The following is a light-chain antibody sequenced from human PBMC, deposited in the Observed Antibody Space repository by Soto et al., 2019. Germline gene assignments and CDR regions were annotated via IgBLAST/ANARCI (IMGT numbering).Light chain of an antibody. CDR3: KQSNTWPPYS. J-gene: IGKJ2*03. Sequence: EVVMTQSPATLSVSPGERATLACRASQRVGSNLAWYQQKPGQAPRLLIYGASTRATGIPARFTGSGSGTEFTLTISRLQSEEFAMYYCKQSNTWPPYSFGTGNNLDLK. V-gene: IGKV3-15*01. CDR1: QRVGSN. CDR2: GAS.